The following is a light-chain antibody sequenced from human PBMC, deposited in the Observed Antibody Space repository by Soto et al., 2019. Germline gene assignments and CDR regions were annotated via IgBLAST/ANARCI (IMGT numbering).Light chain of an antibody. CDR2: DAS. V-gene: IGKV3-11*01. CDR1: QSVSSY. Sequence: EIVLTQSPATLSLSPGERVTLSCRTSQSVSSYFAWYQQKPGRAPRLLIYDASNRATGIPARFIGSGSGTEFTLTISSLEPVDFAVYYCQQRSNWPITFGQGTRLEIK. CDR3: QQRSNWPIT. J-gene: IGKJ5*01.